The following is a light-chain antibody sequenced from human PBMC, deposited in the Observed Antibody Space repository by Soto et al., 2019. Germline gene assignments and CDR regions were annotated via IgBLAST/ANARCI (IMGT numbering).Light chain of an antibody. CDR2: GAS. CDR1: QSLSNN. Sequence: EIVMTQSPATLSVSPGERATLSCRASQSLSNNLAWYQQKPGQAPRLLIYGASTRATGIPARFSGSGSGTEFTLTISSLQSEDFAVYYGQQYNNWPSFGQGTKVEIK. J-gene: IGKJ1*01. CDR3: QQYNNWPS. V-gene: IGKV3-15*01.